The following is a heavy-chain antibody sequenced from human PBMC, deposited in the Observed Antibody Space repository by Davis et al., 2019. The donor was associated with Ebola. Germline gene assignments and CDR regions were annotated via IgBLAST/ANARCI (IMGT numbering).Heavy chain of an antibody. CDR1: GFTFSSYA. Sequence: GGSLRLSCAASGFTFSSYAMSWVRQAPGKGLEWVAVISYDGSNKYYADSVKGRFTISRDNSKNTLYLQMNSLRAEDTAVYYCAKDLRTTVTEYFDYWGQGTLVTVSS. J-gene: IGHJ4*02. D-gene: IGHD4-17*01. CDR3: AKDLRTTVTEYFDY. V-gene: IGHV3-30-3*01. CDR2: ISYDGSNK.